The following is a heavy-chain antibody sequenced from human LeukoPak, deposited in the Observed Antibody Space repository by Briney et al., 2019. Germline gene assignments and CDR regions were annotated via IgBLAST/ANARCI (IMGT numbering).Heavy chain of an antibody. Sequence: GASVKVSCKASGYAFTSYGISWVRQAPGQGLEWMGWISAYNGNTNYAQNLQGRVTMTTDTSTSTAYMELKSLKSDDTAVYYCARHYCSGGSCYGVFDYWGQGTLVTVSS. CDR1: GYAFTSYG. CDR3: ARHYCSGGSCYGVFDY. V-gene: IGHV1-18*01. D-gene: IGHD2-15*01. J-gene: IGHJ4*02. CDR2: ISAYNGNT.